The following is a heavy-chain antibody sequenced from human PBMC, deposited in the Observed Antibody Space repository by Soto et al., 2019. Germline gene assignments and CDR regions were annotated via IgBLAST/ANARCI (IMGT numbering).Heavy chain of an antibody. Sequence: ASVKLSCKASGYTFTRSGISWVRQAPGQGLEWMGWISTYNGDTNYAQTFQGRVTMTTDTSTSTAYMELRSLRSDDTAVYYCARSLRGDYVDYWGQGTLVTVSS. CDR2: ISTYNGDT. J-gene: IGHJ4*02. V-gene: IGHV1-18*01. D-gene: IGHD3-10*01. CDR1: GYTFTRSG. CDR3: ARSLRGDYVDY.